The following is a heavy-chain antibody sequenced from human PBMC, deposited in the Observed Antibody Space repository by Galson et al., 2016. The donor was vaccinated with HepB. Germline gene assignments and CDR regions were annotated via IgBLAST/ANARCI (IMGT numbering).Heavy chain of an antibody. CDR1: GFTVSSNY. D-gene: IGHD3-10*01. V-gene: IGHV3-72*01. CDR2: SRGKGKSYTT. CDR3: TRDRGGGSTDYSLMDV. Sequence: SLRLSCAASGFTVSSNYMSWVRQAPGKGLEWVGRSRGKGKSYTTEYAASVKGRFTISRDDSKSSLYLQINSLESEDTAVYYCTRDRGGGSTDYSLMDVWGQGTTVTVSS. J-gene: IGHJ6*02.